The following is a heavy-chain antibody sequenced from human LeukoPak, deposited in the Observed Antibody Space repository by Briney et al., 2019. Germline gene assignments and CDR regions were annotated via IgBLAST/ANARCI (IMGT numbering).Heavy chain of an antibody. V-gene: IGHV3-72*01. J-gene: IGHJ6*02. D-gene: IGHD3-10*01. Sequence: GGSLRLSCAASGFTFSDHYMDWVRQAPGKGLEWVGRTRNKANSYTTEYAASVKGRFTISRDDSKNSLYLQMNSLITEDTAVYYCARDGTSYGSGSYPYYYGMDVWGQGTTVTVSS. CDR2: TRNKANSYTT. CDR1: GFTFSDHY. CDR3: ARDGTSYGSGSYPYYYGMDV.